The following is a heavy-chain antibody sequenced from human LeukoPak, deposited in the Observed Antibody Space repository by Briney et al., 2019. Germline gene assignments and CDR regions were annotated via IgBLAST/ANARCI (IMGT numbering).Heavy chain of an antibody. CDR1: GFTFSSYA. Sequence: YPGGSLRLSCAASGFTFSSYAMSWVRQAPGKGLEWVSAISGSGGSTYYADSVKGRFTISRDNSKNTLYLQMNSLRAEDTAVYYCAKDPLYYYGSGSPLYNWFDPWGQGTLVTVSS. V-gene: IGHV3-23*01. D-gene: IGHD3-10*01. CDR2: ISGSGGST. J-gene: IGHJ5*02. CDR3: AKDPLYYYGSGSPLYNWFDP.